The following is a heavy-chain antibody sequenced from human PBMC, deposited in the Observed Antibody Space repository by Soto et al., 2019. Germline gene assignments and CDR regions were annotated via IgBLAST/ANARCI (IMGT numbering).Heavy chain of an antibody. CDR1: GFTFSSYA. CDR3: AKGVPGIAVAGTGYFQH. J-gene: IGHJ1*01. V-gene: IGHV3-23*01. CDR2: ISGSGDST. Sequence: GGALRLSCAASGFTFSSYAMSWVRQAPGKGQEWVSGISGSGDSTYYADSVKGRFTISRDNSQKTVYLQMNSLRAEDTAVYYCAKGVPGIAVAGTGYFQHWGQGTLVTVSS. D-gene: IGHD6-19*01.